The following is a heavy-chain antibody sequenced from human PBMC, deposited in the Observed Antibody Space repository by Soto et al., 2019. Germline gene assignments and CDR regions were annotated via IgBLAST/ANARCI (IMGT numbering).Heavy chain of an antibody. CDR3: AKEKRGITIFGVVERSLDY. D-gene: IGHD3-3*01. J-gene: IGHJ4*02. CDR2: ISYDGSNK. Sequence: PGGSLRLSCAASGFTFSSYGMHWVRQAPGKGLEWVAVISYDGSNKYYADTVKGRFTISRDNSKNTLYLQMNSLRAEDTAVYYCAKEKRGITIFGVVERSLDYWGQGTLVTVS. V-gene: IGHV3-30*18. CDR1: GFTFSSYG.